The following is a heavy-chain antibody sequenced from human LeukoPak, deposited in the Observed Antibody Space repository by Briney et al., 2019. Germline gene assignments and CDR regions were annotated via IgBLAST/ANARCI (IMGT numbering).Heavy chain of an antibody. Sequence: GGSLRLSCAASGFTVSSNYMSWVRQAPGKGLEWVSVIYSGGSTYYADSVKGRFTISRDNSKNTLYLQMNSLRAEDTAVYYCARDGGCSGYDCQFDYWDQGTLVTVSS. V-gene: IGHV3-66*01. D-gene: IGHD5-12*01. CDR1: GFTVSSNY. J-gene: IGHJ4*02. CDR2: IYSGGST. CDR3: ARDGGCSGYDCQFDY.